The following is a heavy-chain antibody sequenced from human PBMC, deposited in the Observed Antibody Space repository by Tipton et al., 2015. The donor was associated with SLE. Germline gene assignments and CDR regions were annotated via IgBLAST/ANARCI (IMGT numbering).Heavy chain of an antibody. D-gene: IGHD4-23*01. CDR1: GDSLSGQY. CDR2: VFRGGST. V-gene: IGHV4-34*12. CDR3: AIDYGGNHRAYDI. J-gene: IGHJ3*02. Sequence: GLVKPSETLSLTCSVYGDSLSGQYWSWIRQPPGKGLEWIGEVFRGGSTNYSPSLESRVTITVDMSKNQFSLRLISVTAADTAVYYCAIDYGGNHRAYDIWGQGTVVTVSS.